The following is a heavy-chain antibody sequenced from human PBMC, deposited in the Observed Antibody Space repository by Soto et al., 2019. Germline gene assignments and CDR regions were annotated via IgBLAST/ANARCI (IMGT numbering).Heavy chain of an antibody. V-gene: IGHV4-4*02. J-gene: IGHJ6*02. D-gene: IGHD3-3*01. CDR1: SGSIDNIYW. CDR3: ARHDDFWSGYYHYYYYGMDV. CDR2: TSHDGVT. Sequence: SETLSLTCAVSSGSIDNIYWWSWVRQSPGKGLEWIGETSHDGVTNYNPSLEGRVTISVDTSKNQFSLKLSSVTAADTAVYYCARHDDFWSGYYHYYYYGMDVWGQGTTVT.